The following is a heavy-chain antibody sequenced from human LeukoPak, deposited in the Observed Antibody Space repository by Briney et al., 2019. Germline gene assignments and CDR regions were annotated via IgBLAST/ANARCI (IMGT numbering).Heavy chain of an antibody. Sequence: PGGSLRLSCAASGFTVSTNYMNWVRQAPGKGLEWVSVIYSGGTTYYADSVKGRFTISRDNSKNTLYLQMNSLRVEDTAVYYCARAAALGYCSGGSCYEFLDYWGQGTLVTVSS. J-gene: IGHJ4*02. D-gene: IGHD2-15*01. CDR3: ARAAALGYCSGGSCYEFLDY. CDR2: IYSGGTT. CDR1: GFTVSTNY. V-gene: IGHV3-53*01.